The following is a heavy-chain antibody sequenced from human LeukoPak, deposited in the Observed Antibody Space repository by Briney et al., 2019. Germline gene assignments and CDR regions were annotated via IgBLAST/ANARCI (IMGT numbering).Heavy chain of an antibody. CDR2: ITGGSDYI. CDR3: ARDRSGSYGMDV. J-gene: IGHJ6*02. D-gene: IGHD1-26*01. Sequence: PGGSLRLSCAASGFTFSRYSVNWVRQAPGKGLEWVSCITGGSDYIFYADSVRGRFTISRDNAKNSLYLQMNSLRAEDTAVYYCARDRSGSYGMDVWGQGTTVTVSS. V-gene: IGHV3-21*01. CDR1: GFTFSRYS.